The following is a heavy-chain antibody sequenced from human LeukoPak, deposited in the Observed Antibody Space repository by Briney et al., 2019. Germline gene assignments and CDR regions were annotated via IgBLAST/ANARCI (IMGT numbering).Heavy chain of an antibody. J-gene: IGHJ6*03. CDR3: ARDSRIWAAVANKDNRHYYYYMDV. CDR1: GFTFSDYY. V-gene: IGHV3-11*04. CDR2: ISSSGSTI. D-gene: IGHD6-19*01. Sequence: GGSLRLSCAASGFTFSDYYMSWIRQAPGKGLEWVSYISSSGSTIYYADSVKGRFTISRDNAKNSLYLQMSSLRAEDTAVYYCARDSRIWAAVANKDNRHYYYYMDVWGKGTTVTVSS.